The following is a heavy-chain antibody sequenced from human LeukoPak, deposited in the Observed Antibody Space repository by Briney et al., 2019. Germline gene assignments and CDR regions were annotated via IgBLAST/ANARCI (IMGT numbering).Heavy chain of an antibody. CDR2: ISSSSSYI. CDR3: ARRYYSSGGRRFDP. J-gene: IGHJ5*02. D-gene: IGHD6-19*01. CDR1: RFTFSSYS. Sequence: GGSLRLSCAASRFTFSSYSMNWVRQAPGKGLEWVSSISSSSSYIYYADSVKGRFTISRDNAKNSLYLQMNSLRAEDTAVYYCARRYYSSGGRRFDPWGQGTLVTVSS. V-gene: IGHV3-21*01.